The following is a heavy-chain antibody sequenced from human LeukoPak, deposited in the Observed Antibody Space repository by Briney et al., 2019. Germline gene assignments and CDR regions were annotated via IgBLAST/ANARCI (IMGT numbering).Heavy chain of an antibody. J-gene: IGHJ3*02. CDR1: GFTFNRYW. Sequence: GGSLRLSCAASGFTFNRYWMSWVRQAPGKELQWVANIKQDGSAKYYVDSVKGRFTISRDNAKNSLYLQMNSLRAEDTAVYYCARDLVVINAFDIWGQGTMVTVSS. V-gene: IGHV3-7*01. CDR2: IKQDGSAK. CDR3: ARDLVVINAFDI. D-gene: IGHD3-22*01.